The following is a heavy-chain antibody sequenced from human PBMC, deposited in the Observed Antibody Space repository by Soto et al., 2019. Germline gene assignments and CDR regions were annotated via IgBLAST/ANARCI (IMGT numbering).Heavy chain of an antibody. CDR2: TYYRSRWHT. J-gene: IGHJ5*01. D-gene: IGHD3-16*01. CDR3: ARLIGNSWLDS. CDR1: GDSVSSNDAT. Sequence: QVQLQQSGPGLVKPSQTLSLTCAISGDSVSSNDATWAWIRQSPSIGLEWLGRTYYRSRWHTGYAISVKIRISIHPDTSNNQASLQLSSVTPDDPAVDYCARLIGNSWLDSWGPGTLVTVSS. V-gene: IGHV6-1*01.